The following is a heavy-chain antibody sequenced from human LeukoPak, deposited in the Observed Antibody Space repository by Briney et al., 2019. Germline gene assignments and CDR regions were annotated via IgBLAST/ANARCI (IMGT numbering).Heavy chain of an antibody. CDR2: IKQDGSEK. CDR3: ARCPVVDWSYYFDY. J-gene: IGHJ4*02. V-gene: IGHV3-7*01. D-gene: IGHD3/OR15-3a*01. CDR1: GFTFSSYW. Sequence: GGSLRLSCAASGFTFSSYWMSWVRQAPGKGLEWVANIKQDGSEKYYVDSVKGRFTISRDNAKNSLYLQMNSLRAEDTAVYYCARCPVVDWSYYFDYWGQETLVTVPS.